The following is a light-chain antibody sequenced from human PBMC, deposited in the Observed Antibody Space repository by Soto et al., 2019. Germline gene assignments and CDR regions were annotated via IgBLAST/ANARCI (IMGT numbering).Light chain of an antibody. CDR1: QGNNSF. V-gene: IGKV1-9*01. CDR2: AAS. CDR3: QHYNSYSEA. Sequence: IQLTQSPSSLSASVGDRVTISCRASQGNNSFVAWYQQKSGKAPKLLIYAASTLQSGVPSRFSGSGSGTDFTLTISSLQPEDFATYYCQHYNSYSEAFGQGTKVDIK. J-gene: IGKJ1*01.